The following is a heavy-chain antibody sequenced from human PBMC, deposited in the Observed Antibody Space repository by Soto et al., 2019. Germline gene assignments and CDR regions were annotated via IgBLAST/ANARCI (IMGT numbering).Heavy chain of an antibody. CDR3: ARDGIVPAAIGEVGY. D-gene: IGHD2-2*02. Sequence: GASVKVSCKVSGYTLTELSMHWVRQAHGTGLEWLGGFYPEDGETIYAQKFQGRVIMTDDTSTDTAYMELSRLRSEDTAVYYRARDGIVPAAIGEVGYWGQGTLVTVSS. J-gene: IGHJ4*02. CDR2: FYPEDGET. CDR1: GYTLTELS. V-gene: IGHV1-24*01.